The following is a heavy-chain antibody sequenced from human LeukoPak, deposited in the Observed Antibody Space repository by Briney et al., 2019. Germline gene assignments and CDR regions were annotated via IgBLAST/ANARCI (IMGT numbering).Heavy chain of an antibody. CDR1: GGTFSSYA. CDR3: ARSREGITMVRGVIINEDYYYYYMDV. V-gene: IGHV1-69*05. D-gene: IGHD3-10*01. J-gene: IGHJ6*03. Sequence: SVKVSCKASGGTFSSYAISWVRQAPGQGLEWMGGIIPIFGTANYAQKFQGRVTITTAESTSTAYMELSSLRSEDTAVYYCARSREGITMVRGVIINEDYYYYYMDVWGKGTTVTVSS. CDR2: IIPIFGTA.